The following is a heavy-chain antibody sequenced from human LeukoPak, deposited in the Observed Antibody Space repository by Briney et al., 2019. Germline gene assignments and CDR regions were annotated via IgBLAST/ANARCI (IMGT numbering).Heavy chain of an antibody. V-gene: IGHV4-4*02. D-gene: IGHD3-22*01. CDR3: ARGLYYYDSSGYFYY. J-gene: IGHJ4*02. Sequence: PSGTLSLTCAVSGGSISSSNWWSWVRQPPGKGLEWIGEINHSGSTNYNPSLKSRVTISVDTSKNQFSLKLSSVTAADTAVYYCARGLYYYDSSGYFYYWGQGTLVTVSS. CDR2: INHSGST. CDR1: GGSISSSNW.